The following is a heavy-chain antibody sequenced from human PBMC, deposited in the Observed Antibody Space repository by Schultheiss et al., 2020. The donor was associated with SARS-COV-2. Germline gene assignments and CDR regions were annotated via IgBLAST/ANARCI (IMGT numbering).Heavy chain of an antibody. D-gene: IGHD6-19*01. V-gene: IGHV3-30*02. CDR2: IWYDGSNK. CDR3: AKDASSSGWYLNWYFDL. CDR1: GFTFSSYG. Sequence: GESLKISCAASGFTFSSYGMHWVRQAPGKGLEWVAVIWYDGSNKYYADSVKGRFTISRDNSKNTLSLQMNSLTAEDTAVYYCAKDASSSGWYLNWYFDLWGRGTLVTVSS. J-gene: IGHJ2*01.